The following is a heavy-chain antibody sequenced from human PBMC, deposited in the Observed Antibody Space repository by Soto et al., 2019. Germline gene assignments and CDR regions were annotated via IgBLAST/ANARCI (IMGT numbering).Heavy chain of an antibody. D-gene: IGHD2-2*03. J-gene: IGHJ4*02. CDR3: ARQSSWILSF. Sequence: ASVKVSCKASGYAFAGSGIHWGRLAPGQRLEWMGWIDPGNGDTKYSQKFRGRVSITRDTSASTAYMEVSSLNSVTPGDTAVYYCARQSSWILSFWGQGTLVTVSS. CDR1: GYAFAGSG. CDR2: IDPGNGDT. V-gene: IGHV1-3*01.